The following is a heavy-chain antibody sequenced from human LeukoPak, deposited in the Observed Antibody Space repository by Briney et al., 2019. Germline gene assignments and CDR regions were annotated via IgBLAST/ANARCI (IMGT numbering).Heavy chain of an antibody. Sequence: GGSLRLSCAASGFNFSGSAMHWVRQASGKGLEWLGRIRSKANNYATAYAASVKGRFTISRDDSKNTAYLQMNSLKTEDTAVYYCTNNYAGGVGYWGQGTLVTVSS. CDR2: IRSKANNYAT. CDR1: GFNFSGSA. J-gene: IGHJ4*02. V-gene: IGHV3-73*01. CDR3: TNNYAGGVGY. D-gene: IGHD3-16*01.